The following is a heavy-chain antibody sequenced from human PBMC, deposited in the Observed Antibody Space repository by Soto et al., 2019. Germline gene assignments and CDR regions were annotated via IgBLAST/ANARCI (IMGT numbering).Heavy chain of an antibody. CDR2: IYYSGST. CDR1: GASFSSYY. J-gene: IGHJ4*02. CDR3: ERGRVFDY. Sequence: SETLSLTCTVSGASFSSYYWSWIRQPPGKGLEWIGYIYYSGSTNYNPSLKGRVTISVDTFKNQFSLKLSSVTAADAAVYYCERGRVFDYWGQGTLVTVSS. D-gene: IGHD3-10*01. V-gene: IGHV4-59*01.